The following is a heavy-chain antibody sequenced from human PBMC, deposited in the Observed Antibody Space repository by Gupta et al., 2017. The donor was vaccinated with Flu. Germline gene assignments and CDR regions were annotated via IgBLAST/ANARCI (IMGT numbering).Heavy chain of an antibody. D-gene: IGHD2-15*01. CDR2: IKSDESSA. CDR3: ARDGAGDCSGGSCYSWFDP. Sequence: EVQLVESGGGLVHPGGSLRLSCAASGFTFSSYWMHWVRQAPGKGLVWVSRIKSDESSASYADSVKGRFTISRDNAKNTLYLQMNSLRAEDTAVYYCARDGAGDCSGGSCYSWFDPWGQGTLVTVSS. J-gene: IGHJ5*02. CDR1: GFTFSSYW. V-gene: IGHV3-74*01.